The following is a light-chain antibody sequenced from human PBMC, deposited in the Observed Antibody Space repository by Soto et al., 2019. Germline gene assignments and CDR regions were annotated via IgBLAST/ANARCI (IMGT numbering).Light chain of an antibody. J-gene: IGKJ3*01. CDR3: QQYGTPLFT. CDR1: QSVTNNF. V-gene: IGKV3-20*01. Sequence: SVLTQSPGTLSLSPGERATLSCGASQSVTNNFLAWYQQKPGQAPRLLIYGASSRATGVPDRFSGSGSGTDFTLTISRLEPGDFAVYYCQQYGTPLFTSGPGTKADIK. CDR2: GAS.